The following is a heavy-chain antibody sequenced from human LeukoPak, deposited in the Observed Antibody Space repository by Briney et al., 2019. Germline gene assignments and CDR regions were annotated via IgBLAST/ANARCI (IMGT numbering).Heavy chain of an antibody. CDR3: ARELGWDSSEGRDY. D-gene: IGHD6-19*01. J-gene: IGHJ4*02. CDR1: GFTFKDYW. CDR2: IKNDGSEK. V-gene: IGHV3-7*01. Sequence: GGSLRLSCAASGFTFKDYWMTWVRQAPGKGLEWVANIKNDGSEKYYVDSVKGRFNISRDNAKNSLYLQMNSLRAEDTAVYYCARELGWDSSEGRDYWGQGSLVTVS.